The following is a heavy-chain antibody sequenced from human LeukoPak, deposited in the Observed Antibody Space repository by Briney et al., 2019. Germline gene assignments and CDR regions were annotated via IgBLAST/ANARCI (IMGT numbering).Heavy chain of an antibody. CDR2: MNPNSGNT. CDR1: GYTFTSYD. CDR3: ARGQDSYDYVWGIYRYPGTSFDY. D-gene: IGHD3-16*02. V-gene: IGHV1-8*01. Sequence: ASVKVSCKASGYTFTSYDINWVRQATGQGLEWMGWMNPNSGNTGYAQKFQGRVTMTRNTSISTAYMELSSLRSEDTAVYYCARGQDSYDYVWGIYRYPGTSFDYWGQGTLVTVS. J-gene: IGHJ4*02.